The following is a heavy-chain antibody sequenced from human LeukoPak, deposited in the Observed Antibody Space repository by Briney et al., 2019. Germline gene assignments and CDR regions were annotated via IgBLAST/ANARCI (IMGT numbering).Heavy chain of an antibody. CDR3: ARGEEWYYDSSGYYPFDY. CDR1: GFTFSSYE. Sequence: GGSLRLSCAASGFTFSSYEMNWVRQAPGKGLEWVSYISSSGSTIYYADSAKGRFTISRDNAKNSLYLQMNSLRAEDTAVYYCARGEEWYYDSSGYYPFDYWGQGTLVTVSS. V-gene: IGHV3-48*03. J-gene: IGHJ4*02. D-gene: IGHD3-22*01. CDR2: ISSSGSTI.